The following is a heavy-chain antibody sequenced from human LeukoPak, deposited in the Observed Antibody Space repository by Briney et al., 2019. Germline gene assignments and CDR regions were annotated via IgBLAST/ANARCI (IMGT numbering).Heavy chain of an antibody. V-gene: IGHV3-7*01. CDR1: GFTFSSYI. D-gene: IGHD4-11*01. J-gene: IGHJ4*02. CDR3: ARDRGYSNFDY. CDR2: MNADGSEK. Sequence: PGGSLRLSCEASGFTFSSYIMTWVRQAPGKGLEWVANMNADGSEKNYFDSVKGRFTISRDNAQDSLYLQMNSLRAEDTAVYYCARDRGYSNFDYWGQGTLLTVSS.